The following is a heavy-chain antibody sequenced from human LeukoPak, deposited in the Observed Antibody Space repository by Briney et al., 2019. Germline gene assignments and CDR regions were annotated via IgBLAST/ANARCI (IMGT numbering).Heavy chain of an antibody. CDR1: GFTFSNYG. Sequence: GGTLRLSCAASGFTFSNYGMAWVRQVPGKGLEWVSAITGSGASTYYADSVRGRFTISRVNSQSTLYLHLRSLSPEDTAVYYCAKVGRYSYGWTVGPPNVYYFDYWGQGSLVIVSS. V-gene: IGHV3-23*01. CDR3: AKVGRYSYGWTVGPPNVYYFDY. D-gene: IGHD5-18*01. CDR2: ITGSGAST. J-gene: IGHJ4*02.